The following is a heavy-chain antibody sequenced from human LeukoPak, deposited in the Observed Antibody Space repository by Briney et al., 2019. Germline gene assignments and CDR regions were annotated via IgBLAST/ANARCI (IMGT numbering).Heavy chain of an antibody. V-gene: IGHV3-21*04. CDR1: GFTFSSYS. J-gene: IGHJ4*02. CDR3: AKVEGTDIYGSGSYLGLYYFDY. CDR2: ISSSSSYI. D-gene: IGHD3-10*01. Sequence: PGGSLRLSCAASGFTFSSYSMNWVRQAPGKGLEWVSSISSSSSYIYYADSVKGRFTISRDNAKNSLYLQMNSLRAEDTALYYCAKVEGTDIYGSGSYLGLYYFDYWGQGTLVTVSS.